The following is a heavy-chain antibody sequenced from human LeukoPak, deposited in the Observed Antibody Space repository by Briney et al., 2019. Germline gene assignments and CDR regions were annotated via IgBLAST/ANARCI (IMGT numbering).Heavy chain of an antibody. CDR1: GGTISSYY. Sequence: SETLSLTCTVSGGTISSYYWSWIRQSPGKGLEWIGYISYTGSTNYNPSLKSRVTISVDTSKNQFSLKLSSVTAADTAVYYCARGLLDYGDYHFDYWGQGTLVTVSS. V-gene: IGHV4-59*01. D-gene: IGHD4-17*01. J-gene: IGHJ4*02. CDR3: ARGLLDYGDYHFDY. CDR2: ISYTGST.